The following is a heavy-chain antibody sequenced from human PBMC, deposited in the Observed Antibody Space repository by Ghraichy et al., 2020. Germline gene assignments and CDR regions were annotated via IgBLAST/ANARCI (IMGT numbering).Heavy chain of an antibody. CDR1: GYTFTSYA. CDR2: INAGNGNT. V-gene: IGHV1-3*01. Sequence: VKVSCKASGYTFTSYAIHWVRQAPGQRLEWMGWINAGNGNTKYSQKFQGRVTITRDTSASTAYMELSSLRSEDTAVYYCARCSSTTCLNYGMDVWGQGTTVTVSS. D-gene: IGHD2-2*01. J-gene: IGHJ6*02. CDR3: ARCSSTTCLNYGMDV.